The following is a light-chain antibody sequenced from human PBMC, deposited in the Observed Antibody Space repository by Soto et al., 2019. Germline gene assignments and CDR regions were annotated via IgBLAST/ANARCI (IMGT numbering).Light chain of an antibody. V-gene: IGLV1-47*01. J-gene: IGLJ3*02. CDR2: RDN. CDR3: AAWDDSLRGV. CDR1: ISNIGSNY. Sequence: QSVLTQPPSASGTPGQKVTISCSGNISNIGSNYVYWYQQLPGTAPKLLIYRDNQRPSGVPDRFSGSKSGTSASLAISGLRSEDEADYYCAAWDDSLRGVFGGGTKLTVL.